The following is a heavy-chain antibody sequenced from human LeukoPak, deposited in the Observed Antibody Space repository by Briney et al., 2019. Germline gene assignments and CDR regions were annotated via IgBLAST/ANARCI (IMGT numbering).Heavy chain of an antibody. V-gene: IGHV3-23*01. J-gene: IGHJ4*02. CDR2: ISGSGVTT. Sequence: PGGSLRLSCAASGFTFSNYGMSWVRQAPGKGLEWVSAISGSGVTTYYADSVKGRFTISRDNSKNTLYLQMNSLRAEDTAVYYCARVGKSGWDFDHWGQGTLVTVSS. CDR3: ARVGKSGWDFDH. D-gene: IGHD6-19*01. CDR1: GFTFSNYG.